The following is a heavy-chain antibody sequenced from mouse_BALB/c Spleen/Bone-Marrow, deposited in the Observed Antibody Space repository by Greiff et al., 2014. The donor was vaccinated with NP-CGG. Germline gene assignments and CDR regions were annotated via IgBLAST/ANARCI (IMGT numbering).Heavy chain of an antibody. D-gene: IGHD5-1*01. CDR2: INSGSGGT. CDR3: ARASTDAIDY. V-gene: IGHV1-54*01. J-gene: IGHJ4*01. Sequence: QVQLQQSGAELVRPGTSVKVSCKGSGYAFTNYLIEWVKQRPGQGLEWIGVINSGSGGTKYNEKFKGKATLTADKSSSTAYMQLSSLTTDDSAVYFCARASTDAIDYWGQGTSVTVSS. CDR1: GYAFTNYL.